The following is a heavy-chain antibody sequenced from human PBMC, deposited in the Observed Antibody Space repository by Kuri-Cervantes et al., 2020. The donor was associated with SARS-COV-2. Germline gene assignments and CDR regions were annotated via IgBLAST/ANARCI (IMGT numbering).Heavy chain of an antibody. J-gene: IGHJ4*02. D-gene: IGHD6-19*01. CDR3: ARGGYSSGWYAVD. CDR2: IYYSGST. V-gene: IGHV4-61*01. Sequence: SETLSVTCTVSGGSISSSSYYWSWIRQPPGKGLGWIGYIYYSGSTNYNPSLKSRVTISVDTSKNQFSLKLSSVTAADTAVYYCARGGYSSGWYAVDWGQGTLVTVSS. CDR1: GGSISSSSYY.